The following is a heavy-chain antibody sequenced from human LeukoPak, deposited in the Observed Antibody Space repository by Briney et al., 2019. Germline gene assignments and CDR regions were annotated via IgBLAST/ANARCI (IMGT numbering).Heavy chain of an antibody. CDR3: ARSAFSSKFDP. J-gene: IGHJ5*02. D-gene: IGHD3-16*01. Sequence: SETLSLTCTVSGGSISSYYWSWIRQPPGKGLEWMGYIYYSGSTNYNPSLKSRVTISVDTSKNQFSLKLSSVTAADTAVYYCARSAFSSKFDPWGQGTLVTVSS. CDR1: GGSISSYY. CDR2: IYYSGST. V-gene: IGHV4-59*01.